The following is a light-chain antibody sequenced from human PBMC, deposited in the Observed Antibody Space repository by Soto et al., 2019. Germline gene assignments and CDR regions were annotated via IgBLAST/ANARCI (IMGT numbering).Light chain of an antibody. Sequence: EIVLTQSPATLSLSPGERVTLSCRASQSVSNSLACYQQKPGQPPRLLIYDVSNRATGIPARFSGSGSGTDFTLTITSLEPEDFAVYFCHQRYNWPRVTFGQGTRLEIK. CDR2: DVS. V-gene: IGKV3-11*01. J-gene: IGKJ5*01. CDR1: QSVSNS. CDR3: HQRYNWPRVT.